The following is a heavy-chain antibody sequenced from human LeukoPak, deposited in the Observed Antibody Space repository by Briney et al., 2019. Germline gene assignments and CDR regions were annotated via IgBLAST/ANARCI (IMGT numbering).Heavy chain of an antibody. V-gene: IGHV3-33*01. Sequence: GGSLRLSCAASGFTFSSYGMHWVRQAPGKGTEWGALIWYDGSTKYYADSVKGRFTISRDNSKNTLYLQMNSLRAEDTAVYYCARVGDSSGWYYFDYWGQGTLVTVSS. CDR3: ARVGDSSGWYYFDY. CDR1: GFTFSSYG. J-gene: IGHJ4*02. CDR2: IWYDGSTK. D-gene: IGHD6-19*01.